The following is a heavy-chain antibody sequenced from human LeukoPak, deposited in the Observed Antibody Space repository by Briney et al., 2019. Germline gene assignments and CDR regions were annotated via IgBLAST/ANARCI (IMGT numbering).Heavy chain of an antibody. V-gene: IGHV4-34*01. CDR1: GGSFSGYY. CDR2: INHSGST. Sequence: PSETLSLTCAVYGGSFSGYYWSWIRQPPGKGLEWIGEINHSGSTNYNPSLKSRVTISVDTSKNQFSLKLSSVTAADTAVYYCARGRQAYYWGQGTLVTVSS. J-gene: IGHJ4*02. CDR3: ARGRQAYY.